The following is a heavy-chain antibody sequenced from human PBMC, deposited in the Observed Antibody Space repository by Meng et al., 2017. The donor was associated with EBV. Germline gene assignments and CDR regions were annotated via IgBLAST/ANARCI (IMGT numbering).Heavy chain of an antibody. CDR2: IYWDDDK. J-gene: IGHJ4*02. Sequence: ITLKESGPTLLTPTHTLPLTCTFSGFSLSTRGVGVGWIRQPPGKALEWLALIYWDDDKRYSPSLKSRLTITKDTSKNQVVLTMTNMDPVDAATYYCAHIIAARPFDYWGQGTLVTVSS. V-gene: IGHV2-5*02. D-gene: IGHD6-6*01. CDR3: AHIIAARPFDY. CDR1: GFSLSTRGVG.